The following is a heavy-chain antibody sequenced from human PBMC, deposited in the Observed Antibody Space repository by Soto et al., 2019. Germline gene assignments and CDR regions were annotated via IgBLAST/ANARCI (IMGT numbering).Heavy chain of an antibody. CDR1: GFTFTRYS. V-gene: IGHV3-21*06. J-gene: IGHJ4*02. CDR3: ARESEDLTSNFDY. Sequence: GGSLRLSCAACGFTFTRYSMNWVRQAPGKGLEWVSSISSTTNYIYYGDSMKGRFTISRDNAKNSLYLEMNSLRAEDTAVYYCARESEDLTSNFDYWGQGTLVTVSS. CDR2: ISSTTNYI.